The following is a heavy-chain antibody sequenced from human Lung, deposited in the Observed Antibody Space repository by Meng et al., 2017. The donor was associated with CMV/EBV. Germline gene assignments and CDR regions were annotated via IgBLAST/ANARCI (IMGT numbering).Heavy chain of an antibody. J-gene: IGHJ4*02. Sequence: QLYVSGPYPGYTLSTLALPCYSVGVLLRSVDHYWSWHRQPPGNGLELIGYIYYIGSTYYNPYLKSRVTISVDTSKNQFSLKLNSVTAADTAVYYCARALDTAMVTFDYWGQGTLVTVSS. V-gene: IGHV4-30-4*08. CDR3: ARALDTAMVTFDY. CDR1: GVLLRSVDHY. CDR2: IYYIGST. D-gene: IGHD5-18*01.